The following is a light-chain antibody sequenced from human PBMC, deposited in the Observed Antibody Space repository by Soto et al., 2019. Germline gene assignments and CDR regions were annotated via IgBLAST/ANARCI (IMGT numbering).Light chain of an antibody. CDR1: NSDVGRYNY. V-gene: IGLV2-14*01. CDR2: EVS. J-gene: IGLJ1*01. CDR3: SSYTTSSTAYV. Sequence: QSALTQPGSVSGSPGQSITISCTGTNSDVGRYNYVSWYQQQPGKAPKLMIYEVSNRPSGVSNRFSGSKSGNTASLTISGLQAEDEADYYCSSYTTSSTAYVFGIGTKVTVL.